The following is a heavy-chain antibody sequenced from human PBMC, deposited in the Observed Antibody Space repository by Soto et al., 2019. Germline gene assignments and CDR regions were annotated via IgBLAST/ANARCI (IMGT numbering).Heavy chain of an antibody. CDR3: ARELTPENWFDP. CDR1: GFTFSSYG. Sequence: GGSLRLSCAAYGFTFSSYGMHWVRQAPGKGLEWVAVIWYDGSNKYYADSVKGRFTISRDNSKNTLYLQMNSLRAEDTAVYYCARELTPENWFDPWGQGTLVTVSS. V-gene: IGHV3-33*01. D-gene: IGHD7-27*01. J-gene: IGHJ5*02. CDR2: IWYDGSNK.